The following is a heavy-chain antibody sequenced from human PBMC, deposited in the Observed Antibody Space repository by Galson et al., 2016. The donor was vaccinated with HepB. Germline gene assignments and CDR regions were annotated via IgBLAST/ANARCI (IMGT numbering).Heavy chain of an antibody. V-gene: IGHV2-5*02. CDR2: VYWDDDK. Sequence: PALVKPTQTLTLTCAFSGFSLSTSGVGVGWIRQSPGKALEWIALVYWDDDKRYSPSLKSRLTITRDTSKNLVALTVTNMDPVDTATYYCASFSLTLVQGALDYWGQGTLVTVSS. D-gene: IGHD3-9*01. CDR3: ASFSLTLVQGALDY. J-gene: IGHJ4*02. CDR1: GFSLSTSGVG.